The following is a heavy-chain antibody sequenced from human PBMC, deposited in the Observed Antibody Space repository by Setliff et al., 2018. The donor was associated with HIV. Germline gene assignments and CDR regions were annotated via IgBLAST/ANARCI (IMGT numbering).Heavy chain of an antibody. V-gene: IGHV3-15*01. D-gene: IGHD2-21*01. Sequence: GGSLRLSCAASGFSFSNAWMSWVRQAPGKGLEWVGRIKSNSDGGTTEYAASVKDRFTVSRDDSKSIAYLQINSLKTEDTAVYYCSTDRTADWDFWGQGTLVTVSS. CDR2: IKSNSDGGTT. J-gene: IGHJ4*02. CDR3: STDRTADWDF. CDR1: GFSFSNAW.